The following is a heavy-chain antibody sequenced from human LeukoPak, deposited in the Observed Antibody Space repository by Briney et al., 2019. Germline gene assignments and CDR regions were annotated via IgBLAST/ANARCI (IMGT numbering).Heavy chain of an antibody. D-gene: IGHD2-2*02. J-gene: IGHJ3*02. CDR1: GFTFTNYA. V-gene: IGHV3-23*01. Sequence: GGSLRLSCAASGFTFTNYAMSWVRQAPGMGLEWVSAISGSGGTTYYADSVKGRFTISRDNSKNALYLQMNSLRAEDTAVYYCAKDDCSTTNCYKAFDMWGQGTMVTVSS. CDR3: AKDDCSTTNCYKAFDM. CDR2: ISGSGGTT.